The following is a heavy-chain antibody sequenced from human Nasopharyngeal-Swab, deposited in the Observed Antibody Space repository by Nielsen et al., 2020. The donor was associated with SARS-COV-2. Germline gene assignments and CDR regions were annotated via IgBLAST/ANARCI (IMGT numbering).Heavy chain of an antibody. J-gene: IGHJ4*02. D-gene: IGHD3-22*01. Sequence: GESLKISCAASGFTFSSYAMHWVRQAPGKGLEWVAVISYDGSNKYYADSVKGRFTISRDNSKNTLYLQMNSLRAEDTAVYYCAREYYEEPWYFDYWGQGTLVTVSS. CDR3: AREYYEEPWYFDY. V-gene: IGHV3-30*04. CDR1: GFTFSSYA. CDR2: ISYDGSNK.